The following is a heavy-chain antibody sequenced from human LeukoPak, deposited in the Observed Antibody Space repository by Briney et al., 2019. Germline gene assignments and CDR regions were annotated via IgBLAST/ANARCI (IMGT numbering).Heavy chain of an antibody. J-gene: IGHJ5*02. V-gene: IGHV4-59*11. Sequence: SETLSLTCTVSGGSISSHYWSWIRQPPGKGLEWIGYIYYSGSTKYNPSLKSRVTISVDTSKNQFSLKLSSVTAADTSVYYCARGGTTVTPGLLWFDPWGQGTLVTVSS. D-gene: IGHD4-17*01. CDR2: IYYSGST. CDR1: GGSISSHY. CDR3: ARGGTTVTPGLLWFDP.